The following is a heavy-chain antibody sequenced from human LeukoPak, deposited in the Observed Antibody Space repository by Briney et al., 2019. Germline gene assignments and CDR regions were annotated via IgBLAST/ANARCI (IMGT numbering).Heavy chain of an antibody. V-gene: IGHV3-30*02. CDR1: GFTLSSYG. J-gene: IGHJ6*03. Sequence: GGSLRLSCAASGFTLSSYGMHWVRQAPGKGLEWVAFIRYDGSNKFYADSVKGRFTISRDNSKNTLYLQMNSLRAEDTAVYYCARSFYGHDPYYCYMDVWGKGTTVTVSS. D-gene: IGHD1-26*01. CDR2: IRYDGSNK. CDR3: ARSFYGHDPYYCYMDV.